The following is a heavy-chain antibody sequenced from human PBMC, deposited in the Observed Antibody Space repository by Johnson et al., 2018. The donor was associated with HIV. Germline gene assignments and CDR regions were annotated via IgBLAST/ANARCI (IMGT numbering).Heavy chain of an antibody. V-gene: IGHV3-30*04. CDR3: VRDQGSGWPTNAFDI. Sequence: VESGGGVMQPGKSLRLSCEASGFTFRSYAMHWVRQAPGKGLEWVAVITYDGRNKYYADSVKGRFIIFRDNSKNLTNRQMNGLSDEDTADYYCVRDQGSGWPTNAFDIWGRGTRVTVSS. D-gene: IGHD6-19*01. CDR2: ITYDGRNK. CDR1: GFTFRSYA. J-gene: IGHJ3*02.